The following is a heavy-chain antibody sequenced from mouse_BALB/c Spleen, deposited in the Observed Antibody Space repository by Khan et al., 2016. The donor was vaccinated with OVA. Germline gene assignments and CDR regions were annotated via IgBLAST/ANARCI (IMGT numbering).Heavy chain of an antibody. D-gene: IGHD1-1*01. V-gene: IGHV1S81*02. CDR1: GYTFTSYW. Sequence: QVQLKQSGAELVKAGASVKMSCKASGYTFTSYWMHWVKQRLGQGLEWFAETNPTNGRTYYNEKFKSKATLTVDKSSSTAYMLLSGPTFEDSAVYSLARIKKIVATYFDYWGQGTTLTVSS. J-gene: IGHJ2*01. CDR2: TNPTNGRT. CDR3: ARIKKIVATYFDY.